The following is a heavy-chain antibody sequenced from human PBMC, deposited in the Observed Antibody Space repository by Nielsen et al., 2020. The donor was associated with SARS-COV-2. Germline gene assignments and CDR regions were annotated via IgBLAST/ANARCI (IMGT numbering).Heavy chain of an antibody. V-gene: IGHV1-46*01. CDR3: ARIRSRQWLGFFDY. CDR2: INPSGGST. CDR1: GYAFSNYY. J-gene: IGHJ4*02. Sequence: ASVKVSCKASGYAFSNYYMHWVRQAPGQGLEWMGIINPSGGSTSYAQKFQGRVTMTRDTSTSTVYMELSSLRSEDTAVYYCARIRSRQWLGFFDYWGQGTLVTVSS. D-gene: IGHD6-19*01.